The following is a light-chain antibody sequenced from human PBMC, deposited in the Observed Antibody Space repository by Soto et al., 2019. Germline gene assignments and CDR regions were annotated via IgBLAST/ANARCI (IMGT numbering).Light chain of an antibody. J-gene: IGKJ3*01. CDR1: QSVSSY. V-gene: IGKV3-11*01. Sequence: EIVLTQSPATLSLSPGERATLSCRASQSVSSYLAWYQQKPGQAPRLLIYDTSKRATGIPARFSCSGSGTEFTLTISSLEPEDFAVYYCQQRTNGPRSFTFGPGTKVDIK. CDR3: QQRTNGPRSFT. CDR2: DTS.